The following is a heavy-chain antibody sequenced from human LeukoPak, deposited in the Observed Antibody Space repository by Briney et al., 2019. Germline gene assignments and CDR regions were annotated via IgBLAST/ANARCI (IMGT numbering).Heavy chain of an antibody. J-gene: IGHJ4*02. D-gene: IGHD3-16*01. Sequence: GGTLRLSCAASGFTFSSYGMSWVRQAPGKGLEWVSAISGSGGSTYYADSVKGRFTISRDNSKNTLYLQMNSLRAEDTAVYYCAKGLWGDPFDYWGQGTLVTVSS. CDR2: ISGSGGST. CDR1: GFTFSSYG. CDR3: AKGLWGDPFDY. V-gene: IGHV3-23*01.